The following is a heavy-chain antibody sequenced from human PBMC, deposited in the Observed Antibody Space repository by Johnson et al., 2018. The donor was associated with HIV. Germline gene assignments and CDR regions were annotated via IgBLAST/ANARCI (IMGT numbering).Heavy chain of an antibody. CDR2: INSDGSST. J-gene: IGHJ3*02. CDR1: GFTFSSYW. D-gene: IGHD2-15*01. Sequence: VQLVESGGGLVQPGGSLRLSCAASGFTFSSYWMHWVRQAPGKGLVWVSRINSDGSSTSSADSVKGRFTISRDNAKNTLYLQMNSLRAEDTAVYYCARGLHTGYCSGGSCYGARAFDIWGQGTMVTVSS. V-gene: IGHV3-74*01. CDR3: ARGLHTGYCSGGSCYGARAFDI.